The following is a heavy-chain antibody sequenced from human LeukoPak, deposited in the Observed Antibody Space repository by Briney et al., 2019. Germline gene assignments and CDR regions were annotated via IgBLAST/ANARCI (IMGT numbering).Heavy chain of an antibody. CDR1: GYSISSGYY. CDR2: IHPSGST. J-gene: IGHJ4*02. Sequence: SETLSLTCTVSGYSISSGYYWGWIRQPPGKGLEWIGRIHPSGSTNYNPSLRSRVTLSVDTSKNQFSLKLSSVTAADTAVYYCARGPPPDFDYWGRGTLATVSS. V-gene: IGHV4-38-2*02. CDR3: ARGPPPDFDY.